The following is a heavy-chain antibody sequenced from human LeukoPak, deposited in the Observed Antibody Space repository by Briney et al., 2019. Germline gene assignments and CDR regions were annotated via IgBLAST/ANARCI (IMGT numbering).Heavy chain of an antibody. CDR3: ARHGTYVSGSYYNLLAYFFDY. CDR1: GGSISSSSFY. J-gene: IGHJ4*02. D-gene: IGHD3-10*01. CDR2: IYYTGAT. V-gene: IGHV4-39*01. Sequence: SETLSLTCTVSGGSISSSSFYWGWIRQPPGKGLEWIGSIYYTGATNSNPSLKSRVTISVDTSKDQFSLKLSSVTAADTAVYYCARHGTYVSGSYYNLLAYFFDYWGRGALVTVSS.